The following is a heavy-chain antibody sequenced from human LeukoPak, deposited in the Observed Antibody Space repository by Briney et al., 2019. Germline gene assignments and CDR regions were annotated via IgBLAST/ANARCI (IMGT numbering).Heavy chain of an antibody. CDR1: GYTLTELS. V-gene: IGHV1-24*01. Sequence: ASVKVSCKVSGYTLTELSMHWVRQAPGKGLEWMGGFDPEDGETIYAQKFQGRVTMTEDTSTDTAYMELSSLRSEDTAVYYCATAPRYAYSSSLDYWGQGTLVTVSS. D-gene: IGHD6-13*01. J-gene: IGHJ4*02. CDR3: ATAPRYAYSSSLDY. CDR2: FDPEDGET.